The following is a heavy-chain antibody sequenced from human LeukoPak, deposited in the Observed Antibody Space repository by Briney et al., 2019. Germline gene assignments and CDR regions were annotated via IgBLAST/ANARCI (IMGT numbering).Heavy chain of an antibody. Sequence: GRSLRLSCAASGFTFSSYGMHWVRQAPGKGLERVAVISYDGSNKYYVDSVKGRFTISRDNAKNSLYLQMNSLRAEDTAVYYCARGYGNYGYWGQGTLVTVSS. V-gene: IGHV3-30*03. CDR1: GFTFSSYG. J-gene: IGHJ4*02. CDR3: ARGYGNYGY. CDR2: ISYDGSNK. D-gene: IGHD4-11*01.